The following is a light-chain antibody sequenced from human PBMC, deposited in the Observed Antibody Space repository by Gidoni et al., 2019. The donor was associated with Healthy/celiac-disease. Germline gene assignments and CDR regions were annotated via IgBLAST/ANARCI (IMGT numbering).Light chain of an antibody. V-gene: IGKV1-5*03. CDR2: KAS. Sequence: DIQMTQSPSTLSASVGDRVTITGRASQSISSWLAWYQQKPGKAPKRLIYKASSLESGVPSRFSGSGSGTEFTLTISSLQPDDFATYYCQQYNSYSRTFGQGTKVEIK. J-gene: IGKJ1*01. CDR3: QQYNSYSRT. CDR1: QSISSW.